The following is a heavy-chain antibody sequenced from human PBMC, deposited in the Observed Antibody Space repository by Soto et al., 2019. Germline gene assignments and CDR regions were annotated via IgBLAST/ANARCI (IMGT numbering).Heavy chain of an antibody. CDR2: ISSSGSTI. CDR3: ARDEYGGAYDY. CDR1: GFTFSSYE. V-gene: IGHV3-48*03. Sequence: GGSLRLSCAASGFTFSSYEMNWVRQAPGKGLEWVSYISSSGSTIYYADSVKGRFTISRDNAKNSLYLQMNSLRAEDTAVYYCARDEYGGAYDYWGQGTLVTVSS. J-gene: IGHJ4*02. D-gene: IGHD4-17*01.